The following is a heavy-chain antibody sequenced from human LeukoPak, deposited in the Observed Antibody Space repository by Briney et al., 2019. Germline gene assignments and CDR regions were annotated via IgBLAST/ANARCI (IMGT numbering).Heavy chain of an antibody. Sequence: ASVKVSCKASGYTFTSYDINWVRQATGQGFEWMGWINPNSGGTNYAQKFQGRATMTRDTSISTAYMELSRLRSDDTAVYYCARDPPLGYCSSTSRYGDYWGQGTLVTVSS. J-gene: IGHJ4*02. CDR1: GYTFTSYD. V-gene: IGHV1-2*02. D-gene: IGHD2-2*01. CDR3: ARDPPLGYCSSTSRYGDY. CDR2: INPNSGGT.